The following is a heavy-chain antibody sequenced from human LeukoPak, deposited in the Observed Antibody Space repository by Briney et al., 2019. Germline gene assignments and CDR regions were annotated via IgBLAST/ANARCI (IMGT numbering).Heavy chain of an antibody. J-gene: IGHJ4*02. D-gene: IGHD1-26*01. CDR2: IYYSGST. CDR3: ARRGGSGRAIDY. V-gene: IGHV4-59*08. Sequence: SETLSLTCTVSGGSISSYYWSWIRQPPGKGLEWIGYIYYSGSTNYNPSLKSRVTISVDTSKNQFSLKLSSVTAADTAVYYCARRGGSGRAIDYWGQGTLVTVSS. CDR1: GGSISSYY.